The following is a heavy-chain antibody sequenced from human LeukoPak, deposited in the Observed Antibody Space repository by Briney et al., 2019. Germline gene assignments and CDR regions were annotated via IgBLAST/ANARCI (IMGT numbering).Heavy chain of an antibody. CDR2: ISSSGSTI. CDR3: ARGMVRGVIFWFDP. CDR1: GFTFSSYE. V-gene: IGHV3-48*03. D-gene: IGHD3-10*01. Sequence: PGGSLRLSCAASGFTFSSYEMNWVRQAPGKGLEWVSYISSSGSTIYYADSVKGRFTISRDNAKNSLYLQMNSLRAEDTAVYYCARGMVRGVIFWFDPWGQGTLVTVSS. J-gene: IGHJ5*02.